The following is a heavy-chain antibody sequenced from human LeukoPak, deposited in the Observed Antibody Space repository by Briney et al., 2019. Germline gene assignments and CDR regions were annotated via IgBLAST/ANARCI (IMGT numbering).Heavy chain of an antibody. V-gene: IGHV4-59*01. CDR2: ISYTGST. Sequence: SETLSLTCTVSGGSISSYYVSWIRQPPGKGLEWIGYISYTGSTDYNPSLKSRVTISVDMSKNQFSLKVSSVTAEDTAVYYCATLPSGNWNDRTYYYGMDVWGQGTMVTVSS. CDR3: ATLPSGNWNDRTYYYGMDV. D-gene: IGHD1-20*01. CDR1: GGSISSYY. J-gene: IGHJ6*02.